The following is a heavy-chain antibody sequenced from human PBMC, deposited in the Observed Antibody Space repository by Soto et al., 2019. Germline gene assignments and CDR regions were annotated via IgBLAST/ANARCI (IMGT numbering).Heavy chain of an antibody. CDR3: AKPLKPRNYCSGGSCYSPRRRHHYYYGMDV. CDR1: GFTFSSYA. Sequence: PGGSLRLSCAASGFTFSSYAMSWVRQAPGKGLEWVSAISGSGGSTYYADSVKGRFTISRDNSKNTLYLQMNSLRAEDTAVYYCAKPLKPRNYCSGGSCYSPRRRHHYYYGMDVWGQGTTVTVSS. D-gene: IGHD2-15*01. V-gene: IGHV3-23*01. CDR2: ISGSGGST. J-gene: IGHJ6*02.